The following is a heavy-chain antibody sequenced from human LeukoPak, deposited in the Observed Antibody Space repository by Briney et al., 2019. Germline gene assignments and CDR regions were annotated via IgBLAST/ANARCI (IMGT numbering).Heavy chain of an antibody. CDR1: GYSISSGSY. D-gene: IGHD3-22*01. J-gene: IGHJ4*02. Sequence: ASETLSLTCTVSGYSISSGSYWGWIRQPPGKGLEWIGSIHHSGSTYYNPSLKSRVTISVDTSKNQFSLKLSSVTAADTAVYYCARLYDRETYYFDYWGQGTLVTVSS. CDR2: IHHSGST. V-gene: IGHV4-38-2*02. CDR3: ARLYDRETYYFDY.